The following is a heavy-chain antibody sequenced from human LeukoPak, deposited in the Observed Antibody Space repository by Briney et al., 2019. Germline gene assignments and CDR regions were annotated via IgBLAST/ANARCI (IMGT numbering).Heavy chain of an antibody. CDR2: IYTRGST. Sequence: SETLSLTCTVSGGSISSYYWNWIRQPAGKGLEWIGRIYTRGSTNYNPSLKSRVTMSLDTSKNQFSLKLSSVTAADTAVYYCASGVYGSGSYVYYYYMDVWGKGTTVTVSS. D-gene: IGHD3-10*01. J-gene: IGHJ6*03. V-gene: IGHV4-4*07. CDR3: ASGVYGSGSYVYYYYMDV. CDR1: GGSISSYY.